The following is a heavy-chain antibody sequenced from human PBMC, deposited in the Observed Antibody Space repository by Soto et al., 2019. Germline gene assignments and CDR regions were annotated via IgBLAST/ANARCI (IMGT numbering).Heavy chain of an antibody. V-gene: IGHV1-46*01. Sequence: QVQLMQSGAEVKKPGASVKVSCKASGYTFTSYNVHWVRQAPGQGLEWMGIIYASGGSTTYAQNXXXXXXXXXXXXXXXXXXXXSSLRSDDTAVYYCFRGGFPDYGKEGRYWGQGTLVTVSS. D-gene: IGHD4-17*01. CDR2: IYASGGST. J-gene: IGHJ4*02. CDR1: GYTFTSYN. CDR3: FRGGFPDYGKEGRY.